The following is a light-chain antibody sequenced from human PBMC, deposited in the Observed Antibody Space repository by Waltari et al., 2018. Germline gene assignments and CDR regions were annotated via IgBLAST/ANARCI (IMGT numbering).Light chain of an antibody. Sequence: QLVVTQSPSASASLGASVKLTCTLSSGHSSNIIAWLQQQPEKGPRYLMKVNSDGSHSRGDEIPDRFSGSSSGAERHLTISSLQAEDEADYHCQTGGHGTWVFGGGTKLTVL. J-gene: IGLJ3*02. CDR1: SGHSSNI. CDR2: VNSDGSH. V-gene: IGLV4-69*01. CDR3: QTGGHGTWV.